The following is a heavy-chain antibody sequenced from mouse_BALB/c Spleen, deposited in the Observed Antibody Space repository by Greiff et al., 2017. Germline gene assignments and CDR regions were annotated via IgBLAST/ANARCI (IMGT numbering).Heavy chain of an antibody. CDR3: ARRLLRGAMDY. Sequence: EVQLQESGPELVKPGASVKISCKASGYSFTGYYMHWVKQSHVKSLEWIGRINPYNGATSYNQNFKDKASLTVDKSSSTAYMELHSLTSEDSAVYYCARRLLRGAMDYWGQGTSVTVSS. J-gene: IGHJ4*01. V-gene: IGHV1-31*01. CDR2: INPYNGAT. D-gene: IGHD2-10*01. CDR1: GYSFTGYY.